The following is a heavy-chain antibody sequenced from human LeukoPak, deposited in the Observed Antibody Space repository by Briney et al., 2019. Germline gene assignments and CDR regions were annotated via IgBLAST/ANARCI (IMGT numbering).Heavy chain of an antibody. CDR1: GYTLTELS. Sequence: ASVKVSCKVYGYTLTELSIHWVRQAPGKGLEWMGGFDPEDGETISAQKFQGRVTMTEDTSTDTAYMELSSLISDDTAVYYCARGVVVVANPFDYWGQGTLVTVSS. CDR2: FDPEDGET. CDR3: ARGVVVVANPFDY. J-gene: IGHJ4*02. D-gene: IGHD2-15*01. V-gene: IGHV1-24*01.